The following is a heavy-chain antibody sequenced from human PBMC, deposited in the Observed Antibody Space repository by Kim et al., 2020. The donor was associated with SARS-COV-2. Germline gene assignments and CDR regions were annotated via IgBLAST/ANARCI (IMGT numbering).Heavy chain of an antibody. D-gene: IGHD1-7*01. CDR3: TTAGNFRFDS. Sequence: ADAVKGRFTITRAYAKNTLFLQMHSLRVEDTAVYYCTTAGNFRFDSWGQGTLVTVSS. J-gene: IGHJ5*01. V-gene: IGHV3-74*01.